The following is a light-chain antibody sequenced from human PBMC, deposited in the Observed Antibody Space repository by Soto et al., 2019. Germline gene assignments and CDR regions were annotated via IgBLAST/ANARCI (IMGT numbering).Light chain of an antibody. CDR2: EVS. CDR3: SSYTSIITLYV. Sequence: SALTQPASVPGSPGQSITISCTGTSSDVGGYNYVSWYQQHPGKAPKLMIYEVSNRPSGVSNRFSGSKSGNTASLTISGLQAEDEADYYCSSYTSIITLYVFGSGTKVTVL. J-gene: IGLJ1*01. CDR1: SSDVGGYNY. V-gene: IGLV2-14*01.